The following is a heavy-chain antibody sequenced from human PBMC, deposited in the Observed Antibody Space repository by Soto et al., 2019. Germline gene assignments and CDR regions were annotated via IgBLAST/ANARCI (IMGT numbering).Heavy chain of an antibody. CDR1: GFTFDDYA. Sequence: GGSLRLSCAASGFTFDDYAMHWVRQAPGKGLEWVLGISWNSGSIGYADSVKGRFTISRDNAKNSLYLQMNSLRAEDTALYYCAKDLGPSALNAFDIWGQGTMVTVSS. CDR3: AKDLGPSALNAFDI. CDR2: ISWNSGSI. V-gene: IGHV3-9*01. J-gene: IGHJ3*02.